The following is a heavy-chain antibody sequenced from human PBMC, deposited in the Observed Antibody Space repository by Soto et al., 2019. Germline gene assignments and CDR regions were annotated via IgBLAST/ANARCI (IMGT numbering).Heavy chain of an antibody. Sequence: GGSLRLSCAASGFTFGSYWMHWVRQAPGKGLVWVSRINTDGSSTSYADSVKGRFTIYRDNAENTLYLQMNSLRAEDTAVYYCTRIGSTDSNDAFLVWGQGTMVTVSS. CDR1: GFTFGSYW. D-gene: IGHD2-2*01. V-gene: IGHV3-74*01. CDR3: TRIGSTDSNDAFLV. CDR2: INTDGSST. J-gene: IGHJ3*01.